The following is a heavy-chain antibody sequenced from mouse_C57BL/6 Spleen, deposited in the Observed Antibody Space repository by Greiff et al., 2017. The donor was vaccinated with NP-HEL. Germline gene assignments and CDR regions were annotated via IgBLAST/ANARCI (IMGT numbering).Heavy chain of an antibody. CDR1: GYAFSSSW. J-gene: IGHJ2*01. CDR2: IYPGDGDT. D-gene: IGHD1-1*01. Sequence: QVQLKQSGPELVKPGASVKISCKASGYAFSSSWMNWVKQRPGKGLEWIGRIYPGDGDTNYNGKFKGKATLTADKSSSTAYMQLSSLTSEDSAVYFCARSPSYYYGSSDYWGQGTTLTVSS. V-gene: IGHV1-82*01. CDR3: ARSPSYYYGSSDY.